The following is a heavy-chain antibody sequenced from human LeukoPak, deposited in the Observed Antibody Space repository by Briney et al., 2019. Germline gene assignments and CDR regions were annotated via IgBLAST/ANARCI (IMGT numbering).Heavy chain of an antibody. D-gene: IGHD3-22*01. CDR2: IYPGDSDT. Sequence: GASLQISCQGSGSSFTTYWIGWVRQLPGRGPEWMGIIYPGDSDTRYSPSFQGQVTISADKSITTAYLQWSSLKASDTAMYYCARPKYYYGSSGPRVWYFDYWGQGTLVTVSS. J-gene: IGHJ4*02. CDR1: GSSFTTYW. CDR3: ARPKYYYGSSGPRVWYFDY. V-gene: IGHV5-51*01.